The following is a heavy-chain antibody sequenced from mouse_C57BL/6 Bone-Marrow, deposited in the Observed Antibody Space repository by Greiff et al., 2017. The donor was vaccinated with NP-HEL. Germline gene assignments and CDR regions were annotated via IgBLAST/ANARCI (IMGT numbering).Heavy chain of an antibody. CDR1: GYTFTDYY. CDR2: INPNNGGT. CDR3: ARLGFAY. V-gene: IGHV1-26*01. Sequence: EVQLQESGPELVKPGASVKISCKASGYTFTDYYMNWVKQSNGKSLEWIGDINPNNGGTSYNQKFKGKATLTVDKSSSTAYMELRSLTSEDSAVYYCARLGFAYWGQGTLVTVSA. D-gene: IGHD2-4*01. J-gene: IGHJ3*01.